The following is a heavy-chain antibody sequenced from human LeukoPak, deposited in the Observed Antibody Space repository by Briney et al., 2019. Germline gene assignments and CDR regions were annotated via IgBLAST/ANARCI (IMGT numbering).Heavy chain of an antibody. D-gene: IGHD2-15*01. J-gene: IGHJ3*02. Sequence: SETLSLTCTVSGGSISSGGYYWSWIRQPPGKGLEWIGYIYHSGSTYYNPSLKSRVTISVDRSKNQFSLKLSSVTAADTAVYYCARDLRVFPRMYAFDIWGQGTMVTVSS. V-gene: IGHV4-30-2*01. CDR1: GGSISSGGYY. CDR2: IYHSGST. CDR3: ARDLRVFPRMYAFDI.